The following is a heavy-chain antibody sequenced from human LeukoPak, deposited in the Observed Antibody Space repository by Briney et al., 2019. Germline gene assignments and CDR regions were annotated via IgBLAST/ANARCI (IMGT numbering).Heavy chain of an antibody. V-gene: IGHV3-21*01. CDR2: ISSSSSYI. J-gene: IGHJ4*02. D-gene: IGHD6-19*01. CDR3: ARDPGYSSGWFDY. CDR1: GFIFRSYC. Sequence: PGGSLRLSCAASGFIFRSYCMNWVRQAPGKGLEWVSSISSSSSYIYYADSVKGRFTISRDNANNSLFLQMNSLRGEDSAVYYCARDPGYSSGWFDYWGQGALVTVSS.